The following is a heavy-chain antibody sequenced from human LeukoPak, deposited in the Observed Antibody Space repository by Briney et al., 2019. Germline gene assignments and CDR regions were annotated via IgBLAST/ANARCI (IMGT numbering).Heavy chain of an antibody. CDR1: GFTFSSYS. CDR3: ARDHYYGSGSSYKDS. CDR2: ISSSSSTI. V-gene: IGHV3-48*01. Sequence: PGGSLRLSCAASGFTFSSYSMNWVRQAPGKGLEWVSYISSSSSTIYYADSVKGRFTISRDNAKNSLYLQMNSLRADDTAVYYCARDHYYGSGSSYKDSWGQGSLVTVSS. J-gene: IGHJ4*02. D-gene: IGHD3-10*01.